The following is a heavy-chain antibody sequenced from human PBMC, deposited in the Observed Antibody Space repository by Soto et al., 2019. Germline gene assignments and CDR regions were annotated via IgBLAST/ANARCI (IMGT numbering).Heavy chain of an antibody. Sequence: ASVKVSCKASGYTFTSYGISWVRQAPGQGLEWMGWISAYNGNTNYAQKLQGRVTMTTDTSTSTAYMELRSLRSDDTAVYYCARVRLGISARPSVLLSFCGQGSLVPGSS. D-gene: IGHD3-16*01. CDR1: GYTFTSYG. CDR3: ARVRLGISARPSVLLSF. J-gene: IGHJ1*01. V-gene: IGHV1-18*01. CDR2: ISAYNGNT.